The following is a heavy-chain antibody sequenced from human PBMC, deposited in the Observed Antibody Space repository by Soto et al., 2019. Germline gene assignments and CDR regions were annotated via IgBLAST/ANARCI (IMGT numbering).Heavy chain of an antibody. CDR3: ARVYCSSTSCDAFDI. Sequence: ASVKVSCKASGGTFSSYAISWGRQAPGQGLEWMGGIIPILGIANYAQKFQGRVTITADKSTSTAYMELSSLRSEDTAVYYCARVYCSSTSCDAFDIWGQGTMVTVSS. V-gene: IGHV1-69*10. CDR2: IIPILGIA. D-gene: IGHD2-2*01. CDR1: GGTFSSYA. J-gene: IGHJ3*02.